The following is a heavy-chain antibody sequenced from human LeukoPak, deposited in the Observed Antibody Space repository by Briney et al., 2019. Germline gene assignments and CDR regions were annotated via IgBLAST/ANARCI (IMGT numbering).Heavy chain of an antibody. V-gene: IGHV4-61*02. CDR1: CGSLCSCSYY. CDR3: ARDVRFRVRGVTLFSI. Sequence: SETLSVTRTVSCGSLCSCSYYWSWIRQPAGTGLEWIGRIYPSESNNKNPPFKRRVTISVDAYKNQFSLKQSSVTAADTAVYYCARDVRFRVRGVTLFSIWGQGTMVTVSS. D-gene: IGHD3-10*01. J-gene: IGHJ3*02. CDR2: IYPSESN.